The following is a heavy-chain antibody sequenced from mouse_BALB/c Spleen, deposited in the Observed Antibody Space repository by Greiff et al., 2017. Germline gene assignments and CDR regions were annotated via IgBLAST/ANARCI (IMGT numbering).Heavy chain of an antibody. CDR2: IYPGDGDT. D-gene: IGHD2-4*01. J-gene: IGHJ3*01. Sequence: QVQLKESGAELVRPGSSVKISCKASGYAFSSYWMNWVKQRPGQGLEWIGQIYPGDGDTNYNGKFKGKATLTADKSSSTAYMQLSSLTSEDSAVYFCARWDYDYEAYWGQGTLVTVSA. V-gene: IGHV1-80*01. CDR3: ARWDYDYEAY. CDR1: GYAFSSYW.